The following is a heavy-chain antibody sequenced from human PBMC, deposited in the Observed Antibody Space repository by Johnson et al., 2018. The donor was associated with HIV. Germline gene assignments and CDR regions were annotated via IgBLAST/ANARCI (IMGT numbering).Heavy chain of an antibody. V-gene: IGHV3-30*04. J-gene: IGHJ3*02. Sequence: VQLVESGGGVVQPGRSLRLSCAASGFTFSSYAMHWVRQAPGKGLEWVAVISYDGSNKYYADSVKGRFTISRDNSKNTLYLQMNSLRAEDTAVYYCARRGRRADDAFDIWGQGTMVTVSS. CDR2: ISYDGSNK. CDR3: ARRGRRADDAFDI. CDR1: GFTFSSYA. D-gene: IGHD3-16*01.